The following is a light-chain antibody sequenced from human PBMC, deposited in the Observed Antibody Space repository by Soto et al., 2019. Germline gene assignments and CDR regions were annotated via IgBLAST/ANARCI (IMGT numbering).Light chain of an antibody. J-gene: IGKJ4*01. V-gene: IGKV1-9*01. Sequence: DIQLTQSPSFLSASVGDRVTITCRASKGINDYLAWYHQKPGKAPKLLLSAAATLQSEVPSRFSGSASGTEFTLTISSLQPEDFATYYCQQFNVYPLTFGGGTKVEIK. CDR3: QQFNVYPLT. CDR2: AAA. CDR1: KGINDY.